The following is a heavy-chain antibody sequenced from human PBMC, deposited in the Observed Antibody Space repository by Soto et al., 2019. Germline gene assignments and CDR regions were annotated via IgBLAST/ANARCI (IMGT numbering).Heavy chain of an antibody. V-gene: IGHV1-18*01. J-gene: IGHJ4*02. D-gene: IGHD4-17*01. CDR2: VSGYNGDT. CDR3: GRAKYGDFDAY. CDR1: GYTFTSYG. Sequence: QIQVVQSGDEVKKPGASVTVSCKASGYTFTSYGINWVRKAPGHGLEWVGWVSGYNGDTYYAQKFQDRVTMTKDGGTTTGCLELRSLRSDDSAVYYCGRAKYGDFDAYWGQGTRVSV.